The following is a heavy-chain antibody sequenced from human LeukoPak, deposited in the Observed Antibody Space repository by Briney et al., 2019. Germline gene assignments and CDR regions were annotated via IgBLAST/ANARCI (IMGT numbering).Heavy chain of an antibody. V-gene: IGHV1-18*01. Sequence: ASVTVSCKGSPYSFTSYGINWVRQAPGQGLEWMGCISTYNGHAFYARKFQDRVKLTTDTSTRATFMELKRLRSVEKAVYYCARDANSRITSPADWGQGTLVTVSS. D-gene: IGHD4-23*01. CDR3: ARDANSRITSPAD. CDR1: PYSFTSYG. CDR2: ISTYNGHA. J-gene: IGHJ4*02.